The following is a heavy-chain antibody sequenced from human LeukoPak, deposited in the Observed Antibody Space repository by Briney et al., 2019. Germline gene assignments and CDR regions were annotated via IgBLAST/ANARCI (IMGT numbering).Heavy chain of an antibody. CDR1: GGTFTSYA. CDR2: IIPIAGTT. CDR3: ARKLRLGGNWFDP. D-gene: IGHD1-26*01. V-gene: IGHV1-69*11. Sequence: GASVKVSCKTSGGTFTSYAVTWVRQAPGHGLEWRGKIIPIAGTTDYAQKFQGRVTFTADESTSTAYMELSSLRSEDTALYYCARKLRLGGNWFDPWGQGTLVTVSS. J-gene: IGHJ5*02.